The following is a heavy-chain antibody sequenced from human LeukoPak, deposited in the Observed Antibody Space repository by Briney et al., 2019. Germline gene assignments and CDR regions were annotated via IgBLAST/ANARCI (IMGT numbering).Heavy chain of an antibody. CDR3: ARDADHLGYYYMDV. Sequence: ASVKFSCKASGGTFSSYAISWVRQAPGQGLEWMGGIIPIFGTANYAQKFQGRVTITTDESTSTAYMELSSLRSEDTAVYYCARDADHLGYYYMDVWGKGTTVTVSS. CDR1: GGTFSSYA. CDR2: IIPIFGTA. V-gene: IGHV1-69*05. J-gene: IGHJ6*03.